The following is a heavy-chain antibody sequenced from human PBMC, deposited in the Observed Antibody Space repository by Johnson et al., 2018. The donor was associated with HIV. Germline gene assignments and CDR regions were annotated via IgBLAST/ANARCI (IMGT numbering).Heavy chain of an antibody. D-gene: IGHD4-11*01. CDR3: ARSYSTSWNAFDM. CDR2: ISYAGDNQ. Sequence: QMLLVESGGGLIQPGGSLRLSCAVSGFTFNTYAMYWVRQALGRGLAWVAVISYAGDNQYYADSGQGRFNISRDNSKNTLYLQMNRLRAEDTAVYYCARSYSTSWNAFDMWGQGTMVTVSS. J-gene: IGHJ3*02. CDR1: GFTFNTYA. V-gene: IGHV3-30-3*01.